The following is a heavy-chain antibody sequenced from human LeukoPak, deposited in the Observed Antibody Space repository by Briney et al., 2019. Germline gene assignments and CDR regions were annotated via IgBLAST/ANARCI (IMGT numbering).Heavy chain of an antibody. V-gene: IGHV3-23*01. CDR2: ISGSAGST. J-gene: IGHJ6*03. CDR1: GFTFSSYA. Sequence: GRSLRLSCAPSGFTFSSYAMTWVRQAPGNGLEWVSAISGSAGSTYYADSVKGRFTISRDNSKNTLYLQVNSPRAEDTAAYYCATVATGGDYYYMDVWGKGTTVTVSS. CDR3: ATVATGGDYYYMDV. D-gene: IGHD1-14*01.